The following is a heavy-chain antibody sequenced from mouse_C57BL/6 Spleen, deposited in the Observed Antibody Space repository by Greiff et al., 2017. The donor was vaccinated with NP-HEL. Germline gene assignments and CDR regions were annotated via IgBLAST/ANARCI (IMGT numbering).Heavy chain of an antibody. CDR2: INPNNGGT. Sequence: EVQLQQSGPELVTPGASVKISCKASGYTFTDYYMNWVTQSHGKSLEWIGDINPNNGGTSYNQKFKGKTTLTVDQSSSTAYMELRSLTSEDSAVYYCARRGGNYDYFDYWGQGTTLTVSS. J-gene: IGHJ2*01. V-gene: IGHV1-26*01. CDR1: GYTFTDYY. CDR3: ARRGGNYDYFDY. D-gene: IGHD2-1*01.